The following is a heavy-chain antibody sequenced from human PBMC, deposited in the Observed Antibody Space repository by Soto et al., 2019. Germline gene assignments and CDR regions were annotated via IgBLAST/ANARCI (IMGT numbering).Heavy chain of an antibody. V-gene: IGHV4-61*01. D-gene: IGHD4-17*01. CDR1: GGSVSSGSYY. Sequence: SETLSLTCTVSGGSVSSGSYYWSWIRQPPGKGLEWIGYIYYSGSTNYNPSLKSRVTISVDTSKNQFSLKLSSVTAADTAVYYCAREGSNGDYYYWGQGTLVTVSS. J-gene: IGHJ4*02. CDR2: IYYSGST. CDR3: AREGSNGDYYY.